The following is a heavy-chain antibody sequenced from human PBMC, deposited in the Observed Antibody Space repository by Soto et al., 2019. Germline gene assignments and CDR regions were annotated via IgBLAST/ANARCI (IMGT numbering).Heavy chain of an antibody. Sequence: EVQMLESGGGLVQPGGSLRLSCADSGFTFRSYAMSWVRQAPGKGLEWVSGISGSGGSTYYADSVKGRFTISRDNSKNTLYLQINSLTAEDTAVYYCAKVGIYCSDGVCTAYWGQGTLVTVSS. V-gene: IGHV3-23*01. CDR3: AKVGIYCSDGVCTAY. CDR2: ISGSGGST. J-gene: IGHJ4*02. D-gene: IGHD2-8*01. CDR1: GFTFRSYA.